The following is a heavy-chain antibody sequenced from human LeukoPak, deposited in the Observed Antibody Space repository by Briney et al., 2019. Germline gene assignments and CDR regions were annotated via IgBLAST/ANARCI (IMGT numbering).Heavy chain of an antibody. Sequence: SETLSLTCAVYGGSFSGYYWSWIRQPPGKGLEWIGEINHSGSTNYNPSLKSRVTISVDTSKNQFSLKLSSVTAADTAVYYCARINGEHDYWGQGTLVTVSS. J-gene: IGHJ4*02. V-gene: IGHV4-34*01. CDR3: ARINGEHDY. D-gene: IGHD4-17*01. CDR2: INHSGST. CDR1: GGSFSGYY.